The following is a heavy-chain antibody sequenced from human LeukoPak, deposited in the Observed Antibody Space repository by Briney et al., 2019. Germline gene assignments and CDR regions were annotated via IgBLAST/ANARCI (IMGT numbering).Heavy chain of an antibody. D-gene: IGHD2-2*01. V-gene: IGHV1-2*02. Sequence: ASVKVSCKASGYTFTGYYMHWVRQAPGQGLEWVGWINPNSGGTNYAQKFQGRVTMTRDTSISTAYMELSRLRSDDTAVYYCAVPPHCSSTSCSNGFDYWGQGTLVTVSS. J-gene: IGHJ4*02. CDR3: AVPPHCSSTSCSNGFDY. CDR2: INPNSGGT. CDR1: GYTFTGYY.